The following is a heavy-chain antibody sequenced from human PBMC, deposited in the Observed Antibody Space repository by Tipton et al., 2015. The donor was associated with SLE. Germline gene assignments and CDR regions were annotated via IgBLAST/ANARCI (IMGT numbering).Heavy chain of an antibody. J-gene: IGHJ5*02. CDR3: ARGEEDIVVVPAAPWFDP. CDR2: IKQDGSEK. V-gene: IGHV3-7*01. CDR1: GFTFSSYW. D-gene: IGHD2-2*01. Sequence: SLRLSCAASGFTFSSYWMSWVRQAPGKGLEWVANIKQDGSEKYYVDSVKGRFTISRDNAKNSLYLQMNSLRAEDTAVYYCARGEEDIVVVPAAPWFDPWGQGTLVTVSS.